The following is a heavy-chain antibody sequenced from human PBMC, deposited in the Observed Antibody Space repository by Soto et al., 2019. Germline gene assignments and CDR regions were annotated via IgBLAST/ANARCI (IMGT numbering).Heavy chain of an antibody. CDR2: IYYSGST. D-gene: IGHD2-21*02. J-gene: IGHJ6*01. CDR3: ASGVVTRVQYLYGVDV. Sequence: PSETLSLTCTVSGGSLSSYYWSWIRQPPGKGLEWIGYIYYSGSTNYNPSLKSRVTISVDTSKHQFSLKLSSVTAADTAVYYCASGVVTRVQYLYGVDVWEQGTGDTVPS. V-gene: IGHV4-59*12. CDR1: GGSLSSYY.